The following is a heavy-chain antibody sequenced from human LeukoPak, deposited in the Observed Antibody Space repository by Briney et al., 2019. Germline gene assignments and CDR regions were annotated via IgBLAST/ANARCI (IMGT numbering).Heavy chain of an antibody. CDR2: IYYSGST. D-gene: IGHD2-2*01. CDR3: ARADIVVVPAVPYYFDY. V-gene: IGHV4-59*01. CDR1: GGSISSYY. Sequence: SETLSLTCTVSGGSISSYYWSWIRQPPGKGLEWIGYIYYSGSTNYNPSLKSRVTISVDTSKNQFSLKLSSVTAADTAVYYCARADIVVVPAVPYYFDYWGQGTLVTVSS. J-gene: IGHJ4*02.